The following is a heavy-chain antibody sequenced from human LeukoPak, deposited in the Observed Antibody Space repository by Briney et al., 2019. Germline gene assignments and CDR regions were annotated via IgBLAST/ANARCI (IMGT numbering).Heavy chain of an antibody. CDR3: ARGILMAGKFDY. Sequence: SSGTLSLTCTVSGGSISSYYWSWIRQPPGKGLEWIGYIYYSGSTNYNPSLKSRVTISVDTSKNQFSLKLSSVTAADTAVYYCARGILMAGKFDYWGQGTLVTVSS. J-gene: IGHJ4*02. CDR1: GGSISSYY. CDR2: IYYSGST. D-gene: IGHD6-19*01. V-gene: IGHV4-59*01.